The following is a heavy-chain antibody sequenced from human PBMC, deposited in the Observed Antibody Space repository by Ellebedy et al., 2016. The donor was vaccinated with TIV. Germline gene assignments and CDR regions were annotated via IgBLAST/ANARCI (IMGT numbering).Heavy chain of an antibody. Sequence: PGGSLRLSCAAPGFTSSASDMHWVGKATGKGLEWGPAIGTADDTYYADSVKGRFTISTENAKNSLFLQMDNLRAGDTAVYYCARVVHDSSTYGWDLDLWGRGTLVTVSS. J-gene: IGHJ2*01. CDR2: IGTADDT. CDR1: GFTSSASD. CDR3: ARVVHDSSTYGWDLDL. D-gene: IGHD3-22*01. V-gene: IGHV3-13*01.